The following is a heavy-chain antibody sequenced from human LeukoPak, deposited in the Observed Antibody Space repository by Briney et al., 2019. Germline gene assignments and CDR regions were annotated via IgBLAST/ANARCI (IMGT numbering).Heavy chain of an antibody. CDR3: ARGGELLRGYYYGMDV. CDR2: INTNTGNP. CDR1: GYTFTSYA. J-gene: IGHJ6*02. D-gene: IGHD1-26*01. V-gene: IGHV7-4-1*02. Sequence: GASVKVSCKASGYTFTSYAMNWVRQAPGQGLEWMGWINTNTGNPTYAQGFTGRFVFSLDTSVSTAYLQISSLKAEDTAVYYCARGGELLRGYYYGMDVWGQGTTVTVSS.